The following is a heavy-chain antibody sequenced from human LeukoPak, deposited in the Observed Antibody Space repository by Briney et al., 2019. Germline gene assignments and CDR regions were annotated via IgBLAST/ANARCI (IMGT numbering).Heavy chain of an antibody. D-gene: IGHD6-19*01. Sequence: SQTLSLTCAISGDSVSNNGASWNWIRQSPSRGLEWLGRTYYRTRWYFDYAVSVRSRATINPDTSKNQFSLQLDSVTPEDTAVYYCARGGAGWYVSVFDPWGQGTLVTVSS. V-gene: IGHV6-1*01. J-gene: IGHJ5*02. CDR1: GDSVSNNGAS. CDR2: TYYRTRWYF. CDR3: ARGGAGWYVSVFDP.